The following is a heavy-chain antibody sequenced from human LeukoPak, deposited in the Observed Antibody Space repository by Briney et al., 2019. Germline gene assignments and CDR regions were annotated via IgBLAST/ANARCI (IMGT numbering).Heavy chain of an antibody. J-gene: IGHJ4*02. D-gene: IGHD3-3*01. CDR2: MNPKTGST. Sequence: ASVKVSCKASGYTFTTYDINWVRQASGQGLEWMGWMNPKTGSTAYAQKFQGRVTITRDTSIDTAYLEMSSLTYEDTAMYYCARVFGGREIGFWGQGTQVTVSS. CDR3: ARVFGGREIGF. CDR1: GYTFTTYD. V-gene: IGHV1-8*01.